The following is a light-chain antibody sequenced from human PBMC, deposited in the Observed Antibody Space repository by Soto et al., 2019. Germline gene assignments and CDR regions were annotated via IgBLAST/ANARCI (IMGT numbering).Light chain of an antibody. J-gene: IGLJ2*01. CDR2: DVT. CDR1: SSDVGRYKL. Sequence: QSALTHPASVSGSPGQSITISCTGTSSDVGRYKLVSWYQQHPGKAPKLMIYDVTKRPSGVSNRFSVSKSGNTASLTIYGLQAEDVADDYCSSYPTSTTLIFGGGTQLTVL. V-gene: IGLV2-14*03. CDR3: SSYPTSTTLI.